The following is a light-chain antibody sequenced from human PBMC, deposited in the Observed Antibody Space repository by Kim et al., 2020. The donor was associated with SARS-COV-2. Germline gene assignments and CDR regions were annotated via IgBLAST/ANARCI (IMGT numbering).Light chain of an antibody. V-gene: IGKV1-5*03. CDR2: KAS. CDR1: QSISSW. J-gene: IGKJ1*01. CDR3: QQYNSYPWT. Sequence: ASVGDRVTITCRASQSISSWLAWYQQKPGKAPKLLIYKASSLESGVPSRFSGSGSGTEFTLTISSLQPDDFATYYCQQYNSYPWTFGQGTKVDI.